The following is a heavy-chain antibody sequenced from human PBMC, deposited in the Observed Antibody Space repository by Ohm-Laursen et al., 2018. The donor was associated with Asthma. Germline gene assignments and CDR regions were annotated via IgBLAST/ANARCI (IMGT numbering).Heavy chain of an antibody. CDR3: AKEGGSGWYGRYGMDV. CDR2: IGPSSRDI. V-gene: IGHV3-11*05. J-gene: IGHJ6*02. D-gene: IGHD6-19*01. Sequence: GSLRLSCTAAGFTFSDSYMSWIRLAPGKGLESISYIGPSSRDIMYVDSVKGRFTISRDNSKNTLYLQMNSLRAEDTAVYYCAKEGGSGWYGRYGMDVWGQRTTVTVSS. CDR1: GFTFSDSY.